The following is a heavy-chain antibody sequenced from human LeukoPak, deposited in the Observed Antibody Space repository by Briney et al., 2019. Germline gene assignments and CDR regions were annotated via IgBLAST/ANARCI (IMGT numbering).Heavy chain of an antibody. CDR3: ARGPTGGWRLKYYFDY. D-gene: IGHD6-19*01. V-gene: IGHV1-2*02. J-gene: IGHJ4*02. CDR2: INPNSGGT. CDR1: GYTFTGYY. Sequence: GASVKVSCKASGYTFTGYYMHWVRQAPGQGLEWMGWINPNSGGTNYAQKFQGRVTMTRDTSISTAYMELSRLRSDDTAVYYCARGPTGGWRLKYYFDYWGQGTLVTVSS.